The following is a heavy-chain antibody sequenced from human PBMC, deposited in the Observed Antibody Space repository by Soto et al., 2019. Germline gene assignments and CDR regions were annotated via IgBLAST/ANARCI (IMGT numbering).Heavy chain of an antibody. CDR1: DFTFDGHG. CDR3: VSWVSAHSDY. CDR2: ISPEGFNT. J-gene: IGHJ4*02. D-gene: IGHD2-8*01. V-gene: IGHV3-23*01. Sequence: PGGSLRLSCAASDFTFDGHGMSWVRQAPGKGPEWVSTISPEGFNTHYADSVRGRFTISRDNYRNTVDRHMSSLRAEDTAIYYCVSWVSAHSDYWGQGTPVNVSS.